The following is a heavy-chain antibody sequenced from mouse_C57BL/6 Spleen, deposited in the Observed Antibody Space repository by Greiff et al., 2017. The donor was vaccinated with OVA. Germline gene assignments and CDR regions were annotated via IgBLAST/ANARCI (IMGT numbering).Heavy chain of an antibody. CDR1: GYTFTSYW. CDR2: IYPGNSDT. D-gene: IGHD1-1*01. Sequence: EVQLQQSGTVLARPGASVKMSCKTSGYTFTSYWMHWVKQRPGQGLEWIGAIYPGNSDTSYNQKFKGKAKLTAVTSASTAYMELSSLTNEDSAVYYCTGGITTVVAYWYFDVWGTGTTVTVSS. J-gene: IGHJ1*03. CDR3: TGGITTVVAYWYFDV. V-gene: IGHV1-5*01.